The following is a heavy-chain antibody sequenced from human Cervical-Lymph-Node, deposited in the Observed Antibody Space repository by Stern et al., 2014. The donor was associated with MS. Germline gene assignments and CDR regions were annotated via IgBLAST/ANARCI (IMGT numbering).Heavy chain of an antibody. Sequence: VQLVESGGGVVQPGRSLRLSCAASGFTFSSYAMHWVRQAPGKGLEWVAVISYDGSNKYYADSVKGRFTISRDNSKNTLYLQMNSLRAEDTAVYYCARDHSPNYQWFGDAPRWGQGTLVTVSS. CDR3: ARDHSPNYQWFGDAPR. CDR1: GFTFSSYA. J-gene: IGHJ4*02. D-gene: IGHD3-10*01. CDR2: ISYDGSNK. V-gene: IGHV3-30*04.